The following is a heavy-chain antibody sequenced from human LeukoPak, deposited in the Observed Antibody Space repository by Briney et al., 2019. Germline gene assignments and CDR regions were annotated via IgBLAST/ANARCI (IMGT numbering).Heavy chain of an antibody. CDR1: GFTFSSYG. CDR2: ISGSGGST. V-gene: IGHV3-23*01. Sequence: GGTLRLSCAASGFTFSSYGMSWVRQAPGKGLEWVSAISGSGGSTYYADSVKGRFTISRDNSKNTLYLQMNSLRAEDTAVYYCAMLRTYSSSSRDAFDIWGQGTMVTVSS. CDR3: AMLRTYSSSSRDAFDI. J-gene: IGHJ3*02. D-gene: IGHD6-6*01.